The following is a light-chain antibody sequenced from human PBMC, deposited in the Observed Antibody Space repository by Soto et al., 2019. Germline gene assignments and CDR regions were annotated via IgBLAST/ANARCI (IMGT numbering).Light chain of an antibody. V-gene: IGLV1-44*01. Sequence: QSVLTQPPSASGTPGQRLSIFFSGSSSNIGGNTVNWYQQVPGTAPKLLIYSEDQRPSGVPDRFSGSKSATSASLAISGLQSEDEADYYCAAWDDSLNGYVFGTGTKVTVL. CDR3: AAWDDSLNGYV. CDR2: SED. J-gene: IGLJ1*01. CDR1: SSNIGGNT.